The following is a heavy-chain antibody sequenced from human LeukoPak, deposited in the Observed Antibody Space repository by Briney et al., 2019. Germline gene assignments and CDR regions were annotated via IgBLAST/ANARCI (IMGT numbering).Heavy chain of an antibody. CDR3: ARGALREDRFDY. CDR1: GDSVSSNSAA. Sequence: SQTLSLTCAISGDSVSSNSAAWNWVRQCPSRGLEWLGRTYYRSKWYNDYAVSVKSRITINPDTSKNQFSLQLNSVTPEDTAVYYCARGALREDRFDYWGQGTLVTVSS. V-gene: IGHV6-1*01. J-gene: IGHJ4*02. CDR2: TYYRSKWYN. D-gene: IGHD4-17*01.